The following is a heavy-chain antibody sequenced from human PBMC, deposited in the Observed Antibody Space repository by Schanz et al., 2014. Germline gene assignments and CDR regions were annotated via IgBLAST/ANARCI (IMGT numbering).Heavy chain of an antibody. D-gene: IGHD6-19*01. J-gene: IGHJ4*02. CDR3: AASSGWHPSTDY. CDR1: GFTFSAYY. V-gene: IGHV3-11*05. Sequence: VQLVESGGGLVQPGGSLRLSCAASGFTFSAYYMTWIRQAPGKGLEWLSYISDSGTYTNYADSVKGRFTISRDNAKSSLYLQMNSLRVEDTAVYYCAASSGWHPSTDYWGQGTLVTVSS. CDR2: ISDSGTYT.